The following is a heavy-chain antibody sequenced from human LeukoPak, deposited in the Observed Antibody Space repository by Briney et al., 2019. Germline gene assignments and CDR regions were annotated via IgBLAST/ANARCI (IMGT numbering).Heavy chain of an antibody. Sequence: ASVKVSCKASGYTFTGYYMHWVRQAPGQGLEWMGWINPNSGGTNYAQKFQGWVTMTRDTSISTAYMELSRLRSDDTAVYYCARGNWGFDYYGMDVWGQGTTVTVSS. CDR1: GYTFTGYY. CDR2: INPNSGGT. D-gene: IGHD7-27*01. V-gene: IGHV1-2*04. CDR3: ARGNWGFDYYGMDV. J-gene: IGHJ6*02.